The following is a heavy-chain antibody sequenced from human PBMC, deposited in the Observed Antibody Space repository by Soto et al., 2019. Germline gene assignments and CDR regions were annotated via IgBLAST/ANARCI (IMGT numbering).Heavy chain of an antibody. CDR2: ISYDGSNK. Sequence: PGGSLRLSCAASGFTFSSYAMHWVRQAPGKGLEWVAVISYDGSNKYYADSVKGRFTISRDNSKNTLYLQMNSLRAEDTAVYYCAKVKYYDSSGYPYGMDVWGQGTTVTVSS. D-gene: IGHD3-22*01. CDR1: GFTFSSYA. V-gene: IGHV3-30-3*01. CDR3: AKVKYYDSSGYPYGMDV. J-gene: IGHJ6*02.